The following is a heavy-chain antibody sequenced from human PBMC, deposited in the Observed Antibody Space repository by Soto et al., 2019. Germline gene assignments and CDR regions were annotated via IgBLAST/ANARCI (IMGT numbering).Heavy chain of an antibody. Sequence: GGSLRLSCAASGFTFSSYAMSWVRQAPGKGLEWVSAISGSGGSTYYADSVKGRFTISRDNSKNTLYLQMNSLRAEDTAVYYCAKIPKYCSSTSCYDYYYYYMDVWGKGTTVTVSS. D-gene: IGHD2-2*01. CDR1: GFTFSSYA. CDR2: ISGSGGST. V-gene: IGHV3-23*01. CDR3: AKIPKYCSSTSCYDYYYYYMDV. J-gene: IGHJ6*03.